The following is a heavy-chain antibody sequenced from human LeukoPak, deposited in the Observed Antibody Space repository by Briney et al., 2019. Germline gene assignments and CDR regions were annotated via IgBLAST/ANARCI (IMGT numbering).Heavy chain of an antibody. CDR2: ISSSGSTV. Sequence: PGGSLRLSCAASGFTFSDCYMSWIRQAPGKGLEWLSYISSSGSTVYYADSVKGQFTVSRDNAKNSLYLHMNSLRAEDTAVYYCAIQMTMIVVVPYFDYWGQGTLVTVSS. J-gene: IGHJ4*02. V-gene: IGHV3-11*04. CDR3: AIQMTMIVVVPYFDY. CDR1: GFTFSDCY. D-gene: IGHD3-22*01.